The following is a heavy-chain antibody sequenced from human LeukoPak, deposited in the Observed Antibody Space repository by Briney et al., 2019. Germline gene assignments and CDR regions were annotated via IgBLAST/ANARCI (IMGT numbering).Heavy chain of an antibody. CDR3: ATPLGPLGLIPYYFDY. D-gene: IGHD2-21*01. J-gene: IGHJ4*02. V-gene: IGHV1-24*01. CDR1: GYTLTELA. Sequence: ASVKVSCKVSGYTLTELAMHGVRQAPGKGLEWIGGFDPEKGETIYTQQLQGRLTMTEDTSTDTAYMELSSLTSEDTAVYYCATPLGPLGLIPYYFDYWGQGTLVTVSS. CDR2: FDPEKGET.